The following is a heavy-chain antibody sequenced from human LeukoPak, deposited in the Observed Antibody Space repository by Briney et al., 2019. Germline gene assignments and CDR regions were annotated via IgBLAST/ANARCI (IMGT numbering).Heavy chain of an antibody. CDR1: GGSISSGGYY. D-gene: IGHD4-17*01. CDR2: IYYSGST. Sequence: PSQTLSLTCTVSGGSISSGGYYWSWIRQHPGKGLEWIGYIYYSGSTYYNPSLKSRVTISVDTSKNQLSLKLSSVTAADTAVYYCARNKYGDYPDYWGQGTLVTVSS. CDR3: ARNKYGDYPDY. V-gene: IGHV4-31*03. J-gene: IGHJ4*02.